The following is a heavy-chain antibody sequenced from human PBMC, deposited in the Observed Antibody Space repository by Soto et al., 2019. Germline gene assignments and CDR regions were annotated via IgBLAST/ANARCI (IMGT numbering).Heavy chain of an antibody. CDR2: IYYSGST. D-gene: IGHD3-3*01. Sequence: PSETLSLTCTVSGGSISSYYWSWIRQPPGKGLEWIGYIYYSGSTNYNPSLKSRVTISVDTSKNQFSLKLSSVTAADTAVYYFASSRDSTYYDFWSGPEYYMDVWGKGTTVTVSS. CDR1: GGSISSYY. V-gene: IGHV4-59*08. CDR3: ASSRDSTYYDFWSGPEYYMDV. J-gene: IGHJ6*03.